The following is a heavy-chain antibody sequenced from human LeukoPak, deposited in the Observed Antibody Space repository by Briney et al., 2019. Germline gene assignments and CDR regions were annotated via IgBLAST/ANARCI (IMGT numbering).Heavy chain of an antibody. V-gene: IGHV1-2*02. CDR2: IDPNSGGT. Sequence: ASVKVSCKASGYTFTGYYMHWVRQAPGQGLEWMGWIDPNSGGTNYAQKFQGRVTMTRDTSISTAYMELSRLRSDDTAVYYCAREGAAGRYFDYWGQGTLVTVSS. CDR1: GYTFTGYY. CDR3: AREGAAGRYFDY. D-gene: IGHD6-13*01. J-gene: IGHJ4*02.